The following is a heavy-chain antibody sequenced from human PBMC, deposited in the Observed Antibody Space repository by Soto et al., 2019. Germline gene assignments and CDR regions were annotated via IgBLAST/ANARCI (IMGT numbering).Heavy chain of an antibody. V-gene: IGHV2-5*02. CDR3: AHRPSVPAAIYRPRSYNWFDP. CDR1: GFSLSTSGVG. J-gene: IGHJ5*02. Sequence: SGPTLVNPTQTLTLTCTFSGFSLSTSGVGVGWIRQPPGKALEWLALIYWDDDKRYSPSLKSRLTITKDTSKNQVVLTMTNMDPVDTATYYCAHRPSVPAAIYRPRSYNWFDPWGQGTLVTVSS. D-gene: IGHD2-2*02. CDR2: IYWDDDK.